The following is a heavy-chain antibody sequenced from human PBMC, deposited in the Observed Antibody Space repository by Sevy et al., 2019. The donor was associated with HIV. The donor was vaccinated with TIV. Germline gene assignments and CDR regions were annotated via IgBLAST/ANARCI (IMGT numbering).Heavy chain of an antibody. CDR1: GFTFSNAW. D-gene: IGHD3-22*01. CDR2: IKSKTDGGTT. V-gene: IGHV3-15*01. CDR3: TTDLSNYYDSSGYYSGTRGY. J-gene: IGHJ4*02. Sequence: GGSLRLSCAASGFTFSNAWMSWVRQAPGKGLEWVGRIKSKTDGGTTDYAAPVKGRFTISRDDSKNTLYLQMNSLKTEDTAAYYCTTDLSNYYDSSGYYSGTRGYWGQGTLVTVSS.